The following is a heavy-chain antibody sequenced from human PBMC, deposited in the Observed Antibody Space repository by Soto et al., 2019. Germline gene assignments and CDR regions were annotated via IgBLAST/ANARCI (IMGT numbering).Heavy chain of an antibody. CDR1: GGSIRSNNW. CDR2: IFHSGST. V-gene: IGHV4-4*01. CDR3: ARVYSGSYSDY. Sequence: SETLSLTCAVSGGSIRSNNWWSWVRQPPGKGLEWIGEIFHSGSTHYNPSLKTRVTISVDKSKNQFSLKLSSVTAADTAVYCCARVYSGSYSDYWGQGTLVTVSS. D-gene: IGHD1-26*01. J-gene: IGHJ4*02.